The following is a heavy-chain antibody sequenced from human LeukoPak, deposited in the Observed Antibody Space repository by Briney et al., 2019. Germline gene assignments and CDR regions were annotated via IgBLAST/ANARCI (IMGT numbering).Heavy chain of an antibody. CDR3: ARSRPRKYCSGGSCYSNYFDY. CDR1: GFTFSSYA. V-gene: IGHV3-30*04. Sequence: GALRLSCAASGFTFSSYAMHWVRQAPGKGLEWVAAISYDGSNKYYADSVKGRFTISRDNSKNTLYLQMNSLRAEDTAVYYCARSRPRKYCSGGSCYSNYFDYWGQGTLVTVSS. D-gene: IGHD2-15*01. CDR2: ISYDGSNK. J-gene: IGHJ4*02.